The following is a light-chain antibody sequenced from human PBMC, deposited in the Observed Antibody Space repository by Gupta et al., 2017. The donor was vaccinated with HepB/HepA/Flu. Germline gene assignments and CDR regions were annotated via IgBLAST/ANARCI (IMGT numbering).Light chain of an antibody. CDR2: KAS. CDR3: QHELTFPLT. Sequence: DIQMTQSPSTLSASVGDRVTITCRASQSISSWLAWYQQKPGKAPKFLIYKASNLESGVPSRFSGSGSGTEFTLTISGRQPDDFAIYYCQHELTFPLTFGGGTKVEIK. V-gene: IGKV1-5*03. J-gene: IGKJ4*01. CDR1: QSISSW.